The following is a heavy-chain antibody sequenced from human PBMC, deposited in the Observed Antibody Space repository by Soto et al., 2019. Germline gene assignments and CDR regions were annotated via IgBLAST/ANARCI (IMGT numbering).Heavy chain of an antibody. CDR3: ARDQFGVVNLSYYYYGMDV. J-gene: IGHJ6*01. D-gene: IGHD3-3*01. Sequence: GGSLRLSCAASGFTFSSYAMHWVRQAPGKGLEWVAVISYDGSNKYYADSVKGRFTISRDNSKNTLYLQMNSLRAEDTAVYYCARDQFGVVNLSYYYYGMDVWGKGTTVTVSS. V-gene: IGHV3-30-3*01. CDR2: ISYDGSNK. CDR1: GFTFSSYA.